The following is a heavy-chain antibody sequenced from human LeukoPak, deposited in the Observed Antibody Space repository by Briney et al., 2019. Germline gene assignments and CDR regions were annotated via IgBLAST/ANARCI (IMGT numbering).Heavy chain of an antibody. J-gene: IGHJ4*02. V-gene: IGHV3-23*01. CDR3: AKDLYSYGKYYFDY. D-gene: IGHD5-18*01. CDR2: ITGSGGST. CDR1: GFTFSSYA. Sequence: GGSLRLSCVASGFTFSSYAMSWVRQGPGKGLKWVSAITGSGGSTYYADSVKGRFTISRDNSKNTLYLQMNSLRAEDTAVYYCAKDLYSYGKYYFDYWGQGTLVTVSS.